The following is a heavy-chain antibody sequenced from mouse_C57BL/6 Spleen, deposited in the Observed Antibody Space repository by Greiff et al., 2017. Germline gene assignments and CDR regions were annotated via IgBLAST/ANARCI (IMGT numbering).Heavy chain of an antibody. CDR3: VRGGYDGSYYAMDY. V-gene: IGHV10-1*01. Sequence: EVHLVESGGGLVQPKGSLKLSCAASGFSFNTYAMNWVRQAPGKGLEWVARIRSKSNNYATYYADSVKDRFTISRDDSESMLYLQMNNLKTEDTAMYYCVRGGYDGSYYAMDYWGQGTSVTVSS. D-gene: IGHD2-2*01. CDR2: IRSKSNNYAT. CDR1: GFSFNTYA. J-gene: IGHJ4*01.